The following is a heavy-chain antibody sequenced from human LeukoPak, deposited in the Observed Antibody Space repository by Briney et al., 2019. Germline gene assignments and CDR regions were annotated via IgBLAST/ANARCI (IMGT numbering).Heavy chain of an antibody. CDR2: INPNSGGT. D-gene: IGHD1-26*01. J-gene: IGHJ4*02. Sequence: ASVKVSCKAFGYIFSGYYMNWVRQAPGQGLEWMGWINPNSGGTNYAQKFQGRVTVTRDTSISTAYMELSGLISDDTAVYYCARALYSGSYYFDYWGQGTLVTVSS. CDR1: GYIFSGYY. CDR3: ARALYSGSYYFDY. V-gene: IGHV1-2*02.